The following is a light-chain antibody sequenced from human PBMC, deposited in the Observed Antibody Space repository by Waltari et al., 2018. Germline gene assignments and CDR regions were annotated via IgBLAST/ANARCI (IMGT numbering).Light chain of an antibody. J-gene: IGKJ2*01. CDR3: HQYYSTPYT. CDR2: WAS. CDR1: QSVLYSSNNKNY. Sequence: DIVMTQSPDSLAVSLGERATINCKSSQSVLYSSNNKNYLAWYQQKPGQPPKLLIYWASTRESGVPDRVSGSGSGTDFTLTISSLQAEDVAVYYCHQYYSTPYTFGQGTKLEI. V-gene: IGKV4-1*01.